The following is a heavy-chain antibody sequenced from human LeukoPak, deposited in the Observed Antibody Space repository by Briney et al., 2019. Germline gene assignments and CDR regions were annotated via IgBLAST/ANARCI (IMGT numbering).Heavy chain of an antibody. V-gene: IGHV4-4*02. CDR2: IYHSGST. CDR3: ASRTTRSKPNAFDI. CDR1: GGSISSSNW. Sequence: IPSETLSLTCAVSGGSISSSNWWSWVRQPPGKGLEWIGEIYHSGSTNYNPSLKSRVTISVDKSKSQFSLKLSSVTAADTAVYYCASRTTRSKPNAFDIWGQGTMVTVSS. J-gene: IGHJ3*02. D-gene: IGHD2/OR15-2a*01.